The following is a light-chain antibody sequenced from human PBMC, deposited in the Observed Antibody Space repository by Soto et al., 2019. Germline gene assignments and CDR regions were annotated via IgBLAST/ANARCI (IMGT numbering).Light chain of an antibody. J-gene: IGKJ3*01. CDR3: QQLNSYPRT. CDR1: QGISSY. CDR2: AAS. V-gene: IGKV1-9*01. Sequence: DIQLTQSPSFLSASVGDRVTITCRASQGISSYLAWYQQKPGKAPKLLIYAASTLQSGVPSRFSGSGSGTEFTLTISSLQPEYFATYYCQQLNSYPRTFGPGTKVDIK.